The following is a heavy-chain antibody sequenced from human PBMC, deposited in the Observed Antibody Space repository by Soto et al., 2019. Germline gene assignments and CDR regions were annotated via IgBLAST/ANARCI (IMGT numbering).Heavy chain of an antibody. CDR3: AKVPPYDFWSGYYFDY. Sequence: PGVPMRHSCAASGFTFRSYAMSWVRKAPGKGLEWVSAISGSGGSTYYADSVKGRFTISRDNSKNTLYLQLTSLRAEDTAVYYCAKVPPYDFWSGYYFDYWGQGTLVTVSS. J-gene: IGHJ4*02. V-gene: IGHV3-23*01. CDR1: GFTFRSYA. D-gene: IGHD3-3*01. CDR2: ISGSGGST.